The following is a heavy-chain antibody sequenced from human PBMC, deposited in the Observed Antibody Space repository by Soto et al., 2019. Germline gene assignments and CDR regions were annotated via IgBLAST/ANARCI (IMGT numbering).Heavy chain of an antibody. V-gene: IGHV5-51*01. CDR1: GYSFTSCW. CDR3: ARAPGLYSSGRLHGMDV. CDR2: IYPGYYDN. Sequence: GESLNISCQGSGYSFTSCWIGWVRQLPGKSVEWMGIIYPGYYDNRYNPPLQRQVSISADKSISNAYFQWSSLKAADTAMSYCARAPGLYSSGRLHGMDVWGQGTTVTVSS. D-gene: IGHD6-19*01. J-gene: IGHJ6*02.